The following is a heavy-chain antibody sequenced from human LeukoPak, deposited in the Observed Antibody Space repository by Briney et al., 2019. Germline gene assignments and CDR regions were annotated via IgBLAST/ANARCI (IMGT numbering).Heavy chain of an antibody. J-gene: IGHJ3*02. D-gene: IGHD2-15*01. CDR3: ARGCCSGGLDAFDI. CDR1: GYTFTSYG. V-gene: IGHV1-18*01. CDR2: ISAYNGNT. Sequence: GGSLRLSCAASGYTFTSYGISWVRQAPGQGLEWMGWISAYNGNTNYVQKLQGRVTMTTDTSTSTAYMELRSLRSDDTAVYYCARGCCSGGLDAFDIWGQGTMVTVSS.